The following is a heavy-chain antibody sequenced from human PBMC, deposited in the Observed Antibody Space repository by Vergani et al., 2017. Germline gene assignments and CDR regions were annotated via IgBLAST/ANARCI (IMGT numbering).Heavy chain of an antibody. CDR1: GFTFSDYY. V-gene: IGHV3-11*01. J-gene: IGHJ6*02. CDR3: ARDSVLRYFDWLLSSAVHAYYYYGRDV. D-gene: IGHD3-9*01. CDR2: ISSSGSTI. Sequence: QVQLVESGGGLVKPGGSLRLSCAASGFTFSDYYMSWIRQAPGKGLEWVSYISSSGSTIYYADSVKGRFTISRDNAKNSLYLQMNSLRAEDTAVYYCARDSVLRYFDWLLSSAVHAYYYYGRDVWGQGTTVTVAS.